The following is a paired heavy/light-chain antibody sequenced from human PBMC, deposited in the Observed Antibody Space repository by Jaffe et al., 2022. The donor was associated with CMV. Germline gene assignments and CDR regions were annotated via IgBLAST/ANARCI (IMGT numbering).Light chain of an antibody. CDR3: SSYTSTSTLVV. CDR2: DVS. V-gene: IGLV2-14*03. J-gene: IGLJ3*02. CDR1: SSDIGSFNY. Sequence: QSALTQPASVSGSPGQSITISCTGTSSDIGSFNYVSWYQQHPGKAPKLMISDVSNRPSGVSNRFSGSKSGNTASLTISGLQAEDDADYYCSSYTSTSTLVVFGGGTKLTVL.
Heavy chain of an antibody. Sequence: QVQLQESGPGLVKPSETLSLTCTVSGGSISTYYWSWVRQPAGKGLEWIGRIYNTGSANYNPSLKSRVTMSIDTSKNHFSLRLTSVTAADTAVYYCARGPHFTGSTGRFDFWGQGALVTVSS. D-gene: IGHD1-7*01. V-gene: IGHV4-4*07. J-gene: IGHJ4*02. CDR3: ARGPHFTGSTGRFDF. CDR1: GGSISTYY. CDR2: IYNTGSA.